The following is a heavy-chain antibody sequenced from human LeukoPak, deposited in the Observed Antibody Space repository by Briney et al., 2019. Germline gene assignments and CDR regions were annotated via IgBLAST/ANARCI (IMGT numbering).Heavy chain of an antibody. J-gene: IGHJ3*02. CDR2: IYTSGST. Sequence: GSLRLSCAASGFTFSSYAMSWVRQAPGKGLEWIGYIYTSGSTNYNPSLKSRVTISVDTSKNQFSLKLSSVTAADTAVYYCARLLTAYDSSGFYLDAFDIWGQGTMVTVSS. D-gene: IGHD3-22*01. CDR1: GFTFSSYA. CDR3: ARLLTAYDSSGFYLDAFDI. V-gene: IGHV4-4*09.